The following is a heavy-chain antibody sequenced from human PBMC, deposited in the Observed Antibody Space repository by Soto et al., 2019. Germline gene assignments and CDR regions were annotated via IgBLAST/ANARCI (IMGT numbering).Heavy chain of an antibody. Sequence: PGESLKISCRGSGYNFANNWIAWVRQMPGEGLEWMGIIDPSDSDTKYSPSFQGQVTISADKSISTVYLRWSSLKASDTALYYCMRRHSLFSGSVPSDYSDYWGQGTQVTVSS. CDR2: IDPSDSDT. CDR1: GYNFANNW. J-gene: IGHJ4*02. D-gene: IGHD6-25*01. V-gene: IGHV5-51*01. CDR3: MRRHSLFSGSVPSDYSDY.